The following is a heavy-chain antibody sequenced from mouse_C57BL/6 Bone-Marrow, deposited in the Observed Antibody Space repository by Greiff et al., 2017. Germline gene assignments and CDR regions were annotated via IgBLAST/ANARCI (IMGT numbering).Heavy chain of an antibody. CDR1: GYTFTSYW. Sequence: QVQLQQPGAELVKPGASVKLSCKASGYTFTSYWMHWVKQRPGQGLEWIGMIHPNSGSTNYNEKFKSKATLTVDKSSSTAYMQLSSLTCEYSAVYYCSIASPYYLDYWGQGTTVTGSS. CDR3: SIASPYYLDY. V-gene: IGHV1-64*01. J-gene: IGHJ2*01. CDR2: IHPNSGST. D-gene: IGHD6-2*01.